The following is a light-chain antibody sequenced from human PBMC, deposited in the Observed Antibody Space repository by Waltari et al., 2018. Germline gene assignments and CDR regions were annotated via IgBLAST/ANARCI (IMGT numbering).Light chain of an antibody. CDR2: EVS. J-gene: IGLJ3*02. Sequence: QSALTQPPSASGSPGQSVTISCTGTSSDVGGYTYVSWFQQRPGKAPQVMIYEVSKRPSGVPDRFSGSKSGNTASLIVSGLRAEDEADYYCSSYAGSKFWVFGGGTKLTVL. CDR1: SSDVGGYTY. CDR3: SSYAGSKFWV. V-gene: IGLV2-8*01.